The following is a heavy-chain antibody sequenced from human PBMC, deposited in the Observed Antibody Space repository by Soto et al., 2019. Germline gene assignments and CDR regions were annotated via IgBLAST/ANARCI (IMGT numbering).Heavy chain of an antibody. CDR3: ARGPYINPSLFDY. J-gene: IGHJ4*02. V-gene: IGHV4-30-2*01. CDR1: GGSISSGGYS. D-gene: IGHD4-4*01. Sequence: SATLAVTCAVSGGSISSGGYSWNWIRQPPGKGLEWICYIYHSGRTNYNPPLKSRVAISLDRSKTHFSLQVTSVTAADTAMYYCARGPYINPSLFDYWGQGKLVTVSS. CDR2: IYHSGRT.